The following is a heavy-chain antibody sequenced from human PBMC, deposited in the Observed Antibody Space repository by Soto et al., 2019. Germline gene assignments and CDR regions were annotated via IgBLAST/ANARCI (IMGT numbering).Heavy chain of an antibody. D-gene: IGHD2-2*01. CDR1: GFTFSSYA. CDR2: ISGSGGST. J-gene: IGHJ6*02. Sequence: GGSLRLSCAASGFTFSSYAMSWVRQAPGKGLEWVSAISGSGGSTYYADSVKGRFTISRDNSKNTLYLQMNSLRAEDTAIYYCAKDDCSSTSCPYSYYYGMDVWGQGTTVTVSS. CDR3: AKDDCSSTSCPYSYYYGMDV. V-gene: IGHV3-23*01.